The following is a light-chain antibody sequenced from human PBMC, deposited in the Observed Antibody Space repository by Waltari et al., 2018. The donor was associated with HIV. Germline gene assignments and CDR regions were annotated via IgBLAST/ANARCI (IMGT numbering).Light chain of an antibody. V-gene: IGLV4-69*01. CDR1: SGHTTYA. J-gene: IGLJ2*01. CDR2: VNSDGSH. Sequence: QLVLTQSPSASASLRASVKLTCTLSSGHTTYAIAWHQQQPEKGPRFLMKVNSDGSHTRGDGIPDRFSGSSSGAQRYLTVSRLQSADEADYYCQTWGTGIVVFGGGTKLTVL. CDR3: QTWGTGIVV.